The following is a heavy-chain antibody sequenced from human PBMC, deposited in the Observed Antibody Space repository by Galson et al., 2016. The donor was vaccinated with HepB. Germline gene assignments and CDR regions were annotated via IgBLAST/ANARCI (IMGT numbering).Heavy chain of an antibody. CDR2: IYQTGTA. CDR3: ARGTLGTTATMSFDY. J-gene: IGHJ4*02. V-gene: IGHV4-4*02. Sequence: SETLSLTCAVSGATISNDYWWSWVRQSPEKGFEWLGEIYQTGTAKYNPSFTRRATISVDTSKNEISLRLDSVTAADTAVYYCARGTLGTTATMSFDYWGQGTPVSVSS. D-gene: IGHD1-26*01. CDR1: GATISNDYW.